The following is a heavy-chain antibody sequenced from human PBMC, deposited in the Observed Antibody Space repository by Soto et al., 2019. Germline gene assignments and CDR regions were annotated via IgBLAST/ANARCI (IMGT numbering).Heavy chain of an antibody. D-gene: IGHD3-22*01. CDR3: AKVDDSSGHYCDPFDY. CDR1: GFNLSSYA. Sequence: EVQLLESGGGLVQPGGSLRLSCAASGFNLSSYAMSWVRQAPGKGLEWVSVITGSGGSTYYADSVKGRFTISRDNSKKKLYLPMNILRAEDTAVYYCAKVDDSSGHYCDPFDYWGQGTLVTVSS. J-gene: IGHJ4*02. V-gene: IGHV3-23*01. CDR2: ITGSGGST.